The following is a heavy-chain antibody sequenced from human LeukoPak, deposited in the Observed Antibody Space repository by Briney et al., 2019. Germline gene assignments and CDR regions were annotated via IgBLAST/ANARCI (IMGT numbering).Heavy chain of an antibody. Sequence: PGGSLRLSCAASGFTFSSYWMHWVRQAPGKGLVWVSRINSDGSSTSYADSVKGRFTISRDNAKNTLYLQRISLRAEDTAVYYCARQISGYYYSGDYWGQGTLVTVSS. V-gene: IGHV3-74*01. CDR3: ARQISGYYYSGDY. CDR2: INSDGSST. CDR1: GFTFSSYW. J-gene: IGHJ4*02. D-gene: IGHD3-22*01.